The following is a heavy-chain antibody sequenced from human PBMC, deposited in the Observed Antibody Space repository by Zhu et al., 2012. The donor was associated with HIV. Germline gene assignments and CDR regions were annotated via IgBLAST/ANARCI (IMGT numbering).Heavy chain of an antibody. CDR1: HYSVSSAYY. CDR3: ARSTVTTSGAFDI. D-gene: IGHD4-17*01. CDR2: IFHTGST. V-gene: IGHV4-38-2*02. J-gene: IGHJ3*02. Sequence: QVQLQEPGPGLVKPSETLSLICTVSHYSVSSAYYWGWVRQPPGKGLEWIGNIFHTGSTDSNPSLKSRVSISVDTSKNQFSLKLSSVTPADTALYYCARSTVTTSGAFDIWGQGTMVTVSP.